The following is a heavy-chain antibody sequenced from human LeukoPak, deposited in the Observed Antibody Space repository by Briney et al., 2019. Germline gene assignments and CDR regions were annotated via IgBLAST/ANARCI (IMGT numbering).Heavy chain of an antibody. J-gene: IGHJ4*02. Sequence: PSETLSLTCTVSGDSIYSSSYYWGWIRQPPGKELEWIGSIYYSGSTYYNPSLKSRVTISVDTSKNQFSLRLNSVTAADTAVYYCAREESKWEQPYYFDYWGQGTLVTVSS. V-gene: IGHV4-39*02. CDR3: AREESKWEQPYYFDY. CDR2: IYYSGST. CDR1: GDSIYSSSYY. D-gene: IGHD1-26*01.